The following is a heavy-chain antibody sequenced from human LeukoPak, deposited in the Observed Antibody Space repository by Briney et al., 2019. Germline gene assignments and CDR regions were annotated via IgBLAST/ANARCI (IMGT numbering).Heavy chain of an antibody. J-gene: IGHJ6*02. CDR3: ARDLVVPAARYYYYYYGMDV. CDR2: INHSGST. CDR1: GGSISGSSYY. Sequence: SETLSLTCTVSGGSISGSSYYWSRIRQPPGKGLEWIGEINHSGSTNYNPSLKSRVTISVDTSKNQFSLKLSSVTAADTAVYYCARDLVVPAARYYYYYYGMDVWGQGTTVTVSS. D-gene: IGHD2-2*01. V-gene: IGHV4-39*07.